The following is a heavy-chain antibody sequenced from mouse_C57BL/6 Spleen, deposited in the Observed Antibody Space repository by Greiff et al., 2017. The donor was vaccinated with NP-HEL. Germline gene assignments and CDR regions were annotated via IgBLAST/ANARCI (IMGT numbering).Heavy chain of an antibody. CDR3: ANLLHGDY. Sequence: QVQLQQPGAELVRPGSSVKLSCKASGYTFTSYWMDWVKQRPGQGLEWIGNIYPSDSETHYNQKFKDKATLTVDKSSSTAYMQLGSLTSEDSAVYYCANLLHGDYWGQGTTLTVSS. J-gene: IGHJ2*01. D-gene: IGHD2-1*01. V-gene: IGHV1-61*01. CDR1: GYTFTSYW. CDR2: IYPSDSET.